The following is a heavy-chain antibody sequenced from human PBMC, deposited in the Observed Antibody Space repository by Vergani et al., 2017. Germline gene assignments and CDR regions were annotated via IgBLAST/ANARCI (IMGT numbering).Heavy chain of an antibody. CDR2: ISWNSGSI. CDR3: ARDRHPLPELGTPFDY. Sequence: EVQLVESGGGLVQPGRSLRLSCAASGFTFDDYAMHWVRQAPGKGLEWVSGISWNSGSIGYADSVKGRFTISRDNAKNSLYLQMNSLRDEDTAVYYCARDRHPLPELGTPFDYWGQGTLVTVSS. D-gene: IGHD1-14*01. CDR1: GFTFDDYA. V-gene: IGHV3-9*01. J-gene: IGHJ4*02.